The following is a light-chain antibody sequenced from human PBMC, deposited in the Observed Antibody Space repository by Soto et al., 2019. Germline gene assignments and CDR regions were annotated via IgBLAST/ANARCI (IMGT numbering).Light chain of an antibody. J-gene: IGKJ4*01. CDR1: ESVSDNY. Sequence: EIVLTQSPGTLSLSPGERATLSCRASESVSDNYLAWYQQRSGQAPRLVIYGASSRASALPDRFSGSGSGADLTLTIRRLEPEDFSVYYCQQYCASPLTFGGGTKVEIK. CDR2: GAS. V-gene: IGKV3-20*01. CDR3: QQYCASPLT.